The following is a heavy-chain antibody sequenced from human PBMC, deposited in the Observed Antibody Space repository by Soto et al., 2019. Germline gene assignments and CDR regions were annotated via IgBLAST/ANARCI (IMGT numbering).Heavy chain of an antibody. CDR3: AAANVIAVARRYDYDGIDD. CDR2: IYYSACT. J-gene: IGHJ6*02. D-gene: IGHD6-19*01. CDR1: GDSISSYY. V-gene: IGHV4-59*01. Sequence: PSDTLSLTCTVSGDSISSYYWSWLLQPPGKGLDWIRYIYYSACTNPTPPLRSRATIAVGTSKTVFSLKLSSATAADTAVDDYAAANVIAVARRYDYDGIDDWGQGTKVTVSS.